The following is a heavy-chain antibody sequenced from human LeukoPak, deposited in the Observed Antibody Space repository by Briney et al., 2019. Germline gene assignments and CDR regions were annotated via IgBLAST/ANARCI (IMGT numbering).Heavy chain of an antibody. Sequence: SETLSLTCAVYGGSFSGYYWSWIRQPPGKGLEWIGEINHSGSTNYNPSLKSRVTISVDTSKNQFSLKLSSVTAADTAVYYCARLTPVQLERRALDAFDIWGQGTMVTVSS. J-gene: IGHJ3*02. CDR1: GGSFSGYY. CDR3: ARLTPVQLERRALDAFDI. CDR2: INHSGST. D-gene: IGHD1-1*01. V-gene: IGHV4-34*01.